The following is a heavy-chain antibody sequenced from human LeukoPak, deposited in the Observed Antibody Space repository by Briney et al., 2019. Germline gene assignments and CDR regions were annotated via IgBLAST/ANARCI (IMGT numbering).Heavy chain of an antibody. Sequence: GGSLRLSCAASGFTFSSYSMNWVRQAPGKGLEWVSSISSSSSYIYYADSVKGRFTISRDNAKNSLYLQMNSLRAEDTAVYYCARDFAASTVITFDYWGQGTLVTVSS. D-gene: IGHD4-11*01. V-gene: IGHV3-21*01. J-gene: IGHJ4*02. CDR1: GFTFSSYS. CDR3: ARDFAASTVITFDY. CDR2: ISSSSSYI.